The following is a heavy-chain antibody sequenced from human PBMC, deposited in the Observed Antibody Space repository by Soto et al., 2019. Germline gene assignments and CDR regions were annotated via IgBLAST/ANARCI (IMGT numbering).Heavy chain of an antibody. CDR2: IYYSGST. CDR3: ASTTPYFYYYMDV. J-gene: IGHJ6*03. Sequence: AETLSLTCTVSGGSISSSSYYWGWIRQPPGKGLEWIGSIYYSGSTYYNPSLKSRVTISVDTSKNQFSLKLSSVTAADTAVYYCASTTPYFYYYMDVWGKGTTVTVSS. D-gene: IGHD1-1*01. V-gene: IGHV4-39*01. CDR1: GGSISSSSYY.